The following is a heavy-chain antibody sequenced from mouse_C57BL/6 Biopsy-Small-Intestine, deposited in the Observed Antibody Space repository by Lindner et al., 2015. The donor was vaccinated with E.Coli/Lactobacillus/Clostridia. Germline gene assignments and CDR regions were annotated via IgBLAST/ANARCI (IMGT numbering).Heavy chain of an antibody. CDR3: AGGNYFDY. CDR2: ISSGSSTI. J-gene: IGHJ2*01. Sequence: VQLQESGGGLVKPGGSLKLSCAASGFTFSDYGMHWVRQAPEKGLEWVAYISSGSSTIYYADTVKGRFTISRDNAKNTLFLQMTNLRSEDTAMYYCAGGNYFDYWGQGTTLTVSS. V-gene: IGHV5-17*01. CDR1: GFTFSDYG.